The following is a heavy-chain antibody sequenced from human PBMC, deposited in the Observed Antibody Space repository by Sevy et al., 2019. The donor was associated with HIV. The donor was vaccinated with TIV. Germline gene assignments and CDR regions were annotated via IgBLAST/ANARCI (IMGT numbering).Heavy chain of an antibody. Sequence: GGSLRLSCRASGYNFAAHWIGWVRQMPGKGLEWMGILFPGNSDIRSFQGHVTVSVDKSSNTAYLQWANLRASDSAMYFCARGGHLPLDAFDLWGPGTKVTVSS. J-gene: IGHJ3*01. CDR3: ARGGHLPLDAFDL. CDR2: LFPGNSDI. CDR1: GYNFAAHW. D-gene: IGHD2-15*01. V-gene: IGHV5-51*01.